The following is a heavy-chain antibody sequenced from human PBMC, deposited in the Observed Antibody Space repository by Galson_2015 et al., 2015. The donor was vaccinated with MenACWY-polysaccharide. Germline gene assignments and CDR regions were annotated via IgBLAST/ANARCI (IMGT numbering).Heavy chain of an antibody. V-gene: IGHV2-5*01. CDR1: GFSLTNAGVG. Sequence: PALVKPTQTLTLTCNFSGFSLTNAGVGVGWIRQPPGKALEWLALTYWNEDKRYSPRLESRLTITKDTSKNQVALTMTNMDPVDTGTYYCAHIKVLIHVFDIWGQGTTVTVSS. CDR3: AHIKVLIHVFDI. J-gene: IGHJ3*02. CDR2: TYWNEDK.